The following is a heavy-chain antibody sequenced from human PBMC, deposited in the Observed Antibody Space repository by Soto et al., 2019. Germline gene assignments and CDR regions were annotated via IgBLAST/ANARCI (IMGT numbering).Heavy chain of an antibody. CDR3: ARSVLSSSRPSDSQDGMDV. Sequence: QVQLVQSGAEVKRPGASVKVSCKASGGTFSSHSINWVRQAPGKGLEWMGSIIPRFGTTDYAQNFQGRVTISADKSTNTSYVEVSSLRSEDTAVYFGARSVLSSSRPSDSQDGMDVWGQGTTVTVSS. J-gene: IGHJ6*02. CDR2: IIPRFGTT. CDR1: GGTFSSHS. D-gene: IGHD6-19*01. V-gene: IGHV1-69*06.